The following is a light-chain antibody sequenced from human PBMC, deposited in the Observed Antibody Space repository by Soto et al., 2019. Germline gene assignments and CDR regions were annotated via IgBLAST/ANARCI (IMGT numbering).Light chain of an antibody. CDR3: AAWDDSLSGPVV. V-gene: IGLV1-47*01. Sequence: QSVLTQPPSASGTPGQRVTISCSGSSSNIGSNYVYWYQQLPGTAPKLLIYRNNQRPSGVPDRFSGSKSGTSASLAINGLRSEDEADYYCAAWDDSLSGPVVFGGGTKVTVL. CDR2: RNN. CDR1: SSNIGSNY. J-gene: IGLJ2*01.